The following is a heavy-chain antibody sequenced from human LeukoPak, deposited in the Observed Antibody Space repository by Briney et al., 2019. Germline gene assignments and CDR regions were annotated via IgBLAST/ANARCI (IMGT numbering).Heavy chain of an antibody. J-gene: IGHJ6*02. D-gene: IGHD2-15*01. CDR1: GFAFADYA. Sequence: GGSLRLSCAASGFAFADYAIHCVRQSPGKGLEWVSLVTGDGDRTYYADSVKGRFTIYRDNSKNSLSLQMNSLRTEDTALYFCAKDLVGGGFYGLDVWGQGTTVTVSS. CDR3: AKDLVGGGFYGLDV. V-gene: IGHV3-43*02. CDR2: VTGDGDRT.